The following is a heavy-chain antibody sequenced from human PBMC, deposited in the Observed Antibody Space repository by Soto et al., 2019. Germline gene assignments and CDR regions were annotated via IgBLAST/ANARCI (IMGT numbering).Heavy chain of an antibody. V-gene: IGHV3-23*01. CDR1: GFTFSSYA. D-gene: IGHD1-7*01. J-gene: IGHJ6*02. CDR3: ARTSRYYYYGMDV. Sequence: PGGSLRLSCAASGFTFSSYAMSWVRQAPGKGLEWVSAISGSGGSTYYADSVKGRFTISRDNSKNTLYLQMNSLRAEDTAVYYCARTSRYYYYGMDVWGQGTTVTVSS. CDR2: ISGSGGST.